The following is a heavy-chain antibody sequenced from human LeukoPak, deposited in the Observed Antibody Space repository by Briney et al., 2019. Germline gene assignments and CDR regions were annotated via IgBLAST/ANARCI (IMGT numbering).Heavy chain of an antibody. CDR3: AREEVDRVGAFAI. J-gene: IGHJ3*02. Sequence: PSETLSLTCTVSGGSISSGGYYWSWIRQHPGKGLEGIGYIYYSGSTYYNPSLKSRITISVDTSKNQFSLKMRSVTAADTAVYYCAREEVDRVGAFAISGQRKTVTVSS. CDR2: IYYSGST. V-gene: IGHV4-31*03. D-gene: IGHD1-26*01. CDR1: GGSISSGGYY.